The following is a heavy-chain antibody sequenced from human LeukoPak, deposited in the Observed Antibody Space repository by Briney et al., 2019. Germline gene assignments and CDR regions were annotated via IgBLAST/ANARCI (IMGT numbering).Heavy chain of an antibody. D-gene: IGHD3-10*01. Sequence: SETLSLTCAVYGGSFSGYYWSWIRQPPGKGLEWIGEINHSGSTNYNPSLKSRVTISVDTSKNQFSLKLSSVTAADTAVYYCARRRNMVRGVIGFDYWGQGTLVTVSS. CDR2: INHSGST. J-gene: IGHJ4*02. CDR3: ARRRNMVRGVIGFDY. CDR1: GGSFSGYY. V-gene: IGHV4-34*01.